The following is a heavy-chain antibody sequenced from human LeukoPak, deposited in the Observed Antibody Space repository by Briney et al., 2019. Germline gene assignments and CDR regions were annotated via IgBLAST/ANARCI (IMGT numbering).Heavy chain of an antibody. CDR2: ISSSGSTI. J-gene: IGHJ4*02. CDR1: GFTFSDYY. D-gene: IGHD3-16*01. V-gene: IGHV3-11*04. CDR3: ASGYDYVWGSYPSHFDY. Sequence: VGSLRLSCAASGFTFSDYYMSWIRQAPGKGLEWVSYISSSGSTIYYADSVKGRFTISRDNAKNSLYLQMNSLRAEDTAVYYCASGYDYVWGSYPSHFDYWGQGTLVTVSS.